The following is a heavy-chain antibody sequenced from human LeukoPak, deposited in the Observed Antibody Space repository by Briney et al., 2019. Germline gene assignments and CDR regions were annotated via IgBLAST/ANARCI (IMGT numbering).Heavy chain of an antibody. CDR3: ATRYYDFWSGYYSWDY. CDR1: GFTFSSYS. CDR2: ISSSSSYI. Sequence: GGSLRLSCAASGFTFSSYSMNWVRQAPGKGLEWVSSISSSSSYIYYADSLKGRFTISRDNAKNSLYLQMNSLGAEDTAVYYCATRYYDFWSGYYSWDYWGQGTLVTVSS. D-gene: IGHD3-3*01. J-gene: IGHJ4*02. V-gene: IGHV3-21*04.